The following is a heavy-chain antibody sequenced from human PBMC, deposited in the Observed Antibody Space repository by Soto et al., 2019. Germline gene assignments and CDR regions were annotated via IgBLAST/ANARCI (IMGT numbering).Heavy chain of an antibody. CDR2: ISWNSGSI. D-gene: IGHD1-26*01. V-gene: IGHV3-9*01. CDR3: AKGKFGSYNYYYYGIDV. Sequence: PGGSLRLSCAASGFTFDDYAMHWVRQAPGKGLEWVSGISWNSGSIGYADSVKGRFTISRDNAKNSLYLQMNSLRAEDTALYYCAKGKFGSYNYYYYGIDVWGQGTTVTVSS. J-gene: IGHJ6*02. CDR1: GFTFDDYA.